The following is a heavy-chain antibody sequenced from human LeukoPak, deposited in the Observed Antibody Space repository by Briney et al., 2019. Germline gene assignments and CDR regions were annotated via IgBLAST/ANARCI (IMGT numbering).Heavy chain of an antibody. D-gene: IGHD3-10*01. J-gene: IGHJ6*02. CDR3: ARVGLRGVANYGMDV. Sequence: SVKVSCKASGGTFSSNAIAWVRLAPGQGLEWMGGIIPIFGTTNYAQKFRGRVTISTDESTTTAYMELSGLRSEDTAVYYCARVGLRGVANYGMDVWGQGTTVTVSS. CDR1: GGTFSSNA. V-gene: IGHV1-69*05. CDR2: IIPIFGTT.